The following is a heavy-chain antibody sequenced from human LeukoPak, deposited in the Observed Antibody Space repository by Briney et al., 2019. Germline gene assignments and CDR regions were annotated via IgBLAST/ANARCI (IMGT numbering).Heavy chain of an antibody. J-gene: IGHJ6*03. Sequence: TGGSLRLSCAASGFTFSSYGMHWVRQAPGKGLEWVAFIRYDGSNKYYADSVKGRFTISRDNSKNTLYLQMNSLRAEDTAVYYCANYYGSGSYPYYYYYYMDVWGKGTTVPVSS. D-gene: IGHD3-10*01. CDR3: ANYYGSGSYPYYYYYYMDV. CDR2: IRYDGSNK. V-gene: IGHV3-30*02. CDR1: GFTFSSYG.